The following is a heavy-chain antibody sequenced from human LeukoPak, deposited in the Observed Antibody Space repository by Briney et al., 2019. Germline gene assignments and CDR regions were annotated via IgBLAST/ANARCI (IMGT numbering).Heavy chain of an antibody. CDR1: GFTFSSYS. D-gene: IGHD3-3*01. CDR2: ISSSSSYI. CDR3: ARDNDFWSGSHGWFDP. V-gene: IGHV3-21*01. J-gene: IGHJ5*02. Sequence: PGGSLRLSCAASGFTFSSYSMNWVRQAPGKGLEWVSSISSSSSYIYYADSVKGRFTISRDNAKNSLYLQMNSLRAEDTAVYYCARDNDFWSGSHGWFDPWGQGTLVTVSS.